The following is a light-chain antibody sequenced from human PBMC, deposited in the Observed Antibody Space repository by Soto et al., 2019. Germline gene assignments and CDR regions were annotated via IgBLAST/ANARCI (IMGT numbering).Light chain of an antibody. CDR1: SSNIGTNT. V-gene: IGLV1-44*01. J-gene: IGLJ1*01. CDR3: AAWDDSLSGNV. Sequence: QSVLTQPTSASGTPGQRVTISCSGSSSNIGTNTVNWYQQLPGTAPKLLIYSNNQRPSGVPDRVSGSKSGTSASLAISGLQSEDEADYYCAAWDDSLSGNVVGSGTKPTVL. CDR2: SNN.